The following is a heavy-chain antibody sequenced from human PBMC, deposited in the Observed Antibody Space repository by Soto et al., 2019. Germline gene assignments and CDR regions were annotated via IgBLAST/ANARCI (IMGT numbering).Heavy chain of an antibody. CDR3: ASRPRRSFFIDY. CDR1: GGSISSSSYY. CDR2: IYYSGST. D-gene: IGHD3-16*02. Sequence: SETLSLTCTVSGGSISSSSYYWGWIRQPPGKGLEWIGSIYYSGSTYYNPSLKSRVTISVDTSKNQFSLKLSSVTAADTAVYYCASRPRRSFFIDYWGQGTLVTVSS. V-gene: IGHV4-39*01. J-gene: IGHJ4*02.